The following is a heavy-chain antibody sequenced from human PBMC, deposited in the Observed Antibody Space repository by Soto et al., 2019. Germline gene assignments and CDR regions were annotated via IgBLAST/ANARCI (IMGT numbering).Heavy chain of an antibody. V-gene: IGHV1-69*13. D-gene: IGHD2-21*02. CDR1: GGTFSSYA. J-gene: IGHJ6*02. Sequence: SVKVSGKASGGTFSSYAISWVRQAPGQGLEWMGGIIPIFGTANYAQKFQGRVTITADESTSTAYMELSSLRSEDTAVYYCARGTVVVTAIRRYYYGMDVWGQGTTVTVSS. CDR3: ARGTVVVTAIRRYYYGMDV. CDR2: IIPIFGTA.